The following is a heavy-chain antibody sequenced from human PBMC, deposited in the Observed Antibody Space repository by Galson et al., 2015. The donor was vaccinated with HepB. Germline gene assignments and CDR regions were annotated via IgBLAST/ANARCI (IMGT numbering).Heavy chain of an antibody. V-gene: IGHV1-18*01. CDR3: AGDYYYDSSGYRKYYYYGMDV. J-gene: IGHJ6*02. CDR2: ISAYNGNT. CDR1: GYTFTNYG. Sequence: SVKVSCKASGYTFTNYGISWVRQAPGQGLEWMGWISAYNGNTNYAQKLQGRVTMTTDTSTSTAYMELRSLRSDDTAVYYCAGDYYYDSSGYRKYYYYGMDVWGQGTTVTVSS. D-gene: IGHD3-22*01.